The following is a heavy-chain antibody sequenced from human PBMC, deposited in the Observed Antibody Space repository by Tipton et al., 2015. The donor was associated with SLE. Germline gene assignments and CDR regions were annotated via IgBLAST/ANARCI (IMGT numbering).Heavy chain of an antibody. V-gene: IGHV3-9*01. CDR3: ARDLYSSSWYGSEGFDV. Sequence: SLRLSCAASGFSFRHYAMNWVRQAPGKGLEWVSGISGNSGSLGYAESVQGRFTISRDNAKNSLYLQMNSLTPEDTALYYCARDLYSSSWYGSEGFDVWGQGTMVTVPS. CDR1: GFSFRHYA. J-gene: IGHJ3*01. CDR2: ISGNSGSL. D-gene: IGHD6-13*01.